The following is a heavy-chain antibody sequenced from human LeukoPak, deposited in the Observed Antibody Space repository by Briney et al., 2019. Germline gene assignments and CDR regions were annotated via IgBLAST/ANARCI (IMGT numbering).Heavy chain of an antibody. V-gene: IGHV3-11*01. CDR2: ITSSGNTR. Sequence: GGSLRLSCTVSGFTLTDHYMSWFRQSPGRGLEWISWITSSGNTRDYADSEKGRFTISRDNTKNSVYLQMTSLRPDDTAVYYCARDPDYGDPYWGQGTLVTVSS. CDR3: ARDPDYGDPY. J-gene: IGHJ4*02. CDR1: GFTLTDHY. D-gene: IGHD4-17*01.